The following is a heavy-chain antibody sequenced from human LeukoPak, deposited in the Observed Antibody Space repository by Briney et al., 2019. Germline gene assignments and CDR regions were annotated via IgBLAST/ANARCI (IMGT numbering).Heavy chain of an antibody. Sequence: SESLSLTCTASGGSISSYYWSWIRQPPGKGLEWVGYIYQSGSTDYNPSPKSRLTISVETSKSQFSLKLTSVPGADTAVYYCGTLTTVVSAYYFYYWGQGTLVTASS. CDR3: GTLTTVVSAYYFYY. CDR1: GGSISSYY. J-gene: IGHJ4*02. CDR2: IYQSGST. V-gene: IGHV4-4*09. D-gene: IGHD4-23*01.